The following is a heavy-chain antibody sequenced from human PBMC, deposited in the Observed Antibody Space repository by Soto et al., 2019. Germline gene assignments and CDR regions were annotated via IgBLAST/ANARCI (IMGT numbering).Heavy chain of an antibody. CDR2: ISYDGSNK. Sequence: GGSLRLSCAASGFTFSSYGMHWVRQAPGKGLEWVAVISYDGSNKYYADSVKGRFTISRDNSKNTLYLQMNSLRAEDTAVYYCAKESNSGSYNRWYFDYWGQGXLVTVYS. J-gene: IGHJ4*02. CDR1: GFTFSSYG. D-gene: IGHD1-26*01. V-gene: IGHV3-30*18. CDR3: AKESNSGSYNRWYFDY.